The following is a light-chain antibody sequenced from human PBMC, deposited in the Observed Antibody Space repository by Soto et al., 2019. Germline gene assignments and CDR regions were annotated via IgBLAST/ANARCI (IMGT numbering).Light chain of an antibody. CDR3: CSYAGSSTHVV. J-gene: IGLJ2*01. Sequence: QSALTQPASVSGSPGQSITISCSGTSSDVGSYNLVSWYQQHPGKAPKLMIYEGSKRPSGVSNRFSGSKSGNTASLTISGLHAEDEAAYYCCSYAGSSTHVVFGGGTKVTVL. CDR2: EGS. V-gene: IGLV2-23*01. CDR1: SSDVGSYNL.